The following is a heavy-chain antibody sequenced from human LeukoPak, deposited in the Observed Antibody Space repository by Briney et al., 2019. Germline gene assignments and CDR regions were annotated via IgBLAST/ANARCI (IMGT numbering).Heavy chain of an antibody. D-gene: IGHD2-15*01. CDR3: AKDTTAWWYHRAYMNV. CDR2: ISGSGDKT. CDR1: GFSLSTYA. V-gene: IGHV3-23*01. Sequence: PGGSLRLSCAASGFSLSTYALSWVRQAPGGGLEWVAAISGSGDKTYHADSVKGRFTISKDNSENRLSLQMDSLRAEDTAVYFCAKDTTAWWYHRAYMNVRGKGTTVTVSS. J-gene: IGHJ6*03.